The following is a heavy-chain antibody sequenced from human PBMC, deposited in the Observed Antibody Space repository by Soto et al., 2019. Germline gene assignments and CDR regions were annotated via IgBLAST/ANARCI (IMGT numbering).Heavy chain of an antibody. Sequence: GGPLRLSCAASGFTVSSYSMNWVRQAPGKGLEWVSYISSSSSTIYYADSVKGRFTISRDNAKNSLYLQMNSLRDEDTAVYYCARVGTGFWSGYPDFSMDVWGQGTTVTVFS. V-gene: IGHV3-48*02. J-gene: IGHJ6*02. CDR2: ISSSSSTI. CDR1: GFTVSSYS. CDR3: ARVGTGFWSGYPDFSMDV. D-gene: IGHD3-3*01.